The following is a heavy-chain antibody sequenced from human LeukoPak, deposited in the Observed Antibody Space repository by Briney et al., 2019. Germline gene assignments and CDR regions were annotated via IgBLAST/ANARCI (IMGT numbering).Heavy chain of an antibody. CDR1: GFTFSTYT. V-gene: IGHV3-21*01. CDR3: ARGSGGDY. J-gene: IGHJ4*02. Sequence: GGSLRLSCAASGFTFSTYTMSWVRQAPGKGLEWVSSIGSRTTYIYYADSVKGRFTISRDNAKNSLYLQMNSLRADDTALYYCARGSGGDYWGQGSLVTVSS. CDR2: IGSRTTYI.